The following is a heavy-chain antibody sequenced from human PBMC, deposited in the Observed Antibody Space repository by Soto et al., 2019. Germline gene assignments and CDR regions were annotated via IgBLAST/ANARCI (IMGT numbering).Heavy chain of an antibody. D-gene: IGHD2-2*01. J-gene: IGHJ5*02. CDR2: ISSNSTAF. CDR3: ATGDWSRTNNFDT. V-gene: IGHV3-11*01. CDR1: GFLFSHYY. Sequence: NLLESGGGLVKPGGSLRLSREGSGFLFSHYYMSWIRQGPEKRLELVAYISSNSTAFYYADSVKGRFTVSKDDAKKSVFLQMTSVTSDDTATYYCATGDWSRTNNFDTWGQGTQVIVSA.